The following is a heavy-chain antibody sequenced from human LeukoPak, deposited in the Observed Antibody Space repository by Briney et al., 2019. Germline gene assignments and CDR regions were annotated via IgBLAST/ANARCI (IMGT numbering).Heavy chain of an antibody. J-gene: IGHJ3*02. D-gene: IGHD6-19*01. CDR1: GFTFSSYA. CDR2: ISSSGSTI. CDR3: ARSRIAVAVNDAFDI. V-gene: IGHV3-48*04. Sequence: GGSLRLSCAASGFTFSSYAMSWVRQAPGKGLEWVSYISSSGSTIYYADSVKGRFTISRDNAKNSLYLQMNSLRAEDTAVYYCARSRIAVAVNDAFDIWGQGTMVTVSS.